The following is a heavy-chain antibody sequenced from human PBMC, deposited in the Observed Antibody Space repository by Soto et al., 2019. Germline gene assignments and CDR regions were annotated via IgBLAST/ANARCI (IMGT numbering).Heavy chain of an antibody. J-gene: IGHJ6*02. CDR1: GASFNSGTYC. D-gene: IGHD5-12*01. Sequence: SESLSLSCTVSGASFNSGTYCWGWMRQPPGQGLVWIGRIYYSGSTDQHPSLKCRGSMSVDTSKNQFALKLTSVTAAYLAIYFCARDAKVDRHMGGYDYDRTEFWGQGPTV. CDR2: IYYSGST. CDR3: ARDAKVDRHMGGYDYDRTEF. V-gene: IGHV4-61*01.